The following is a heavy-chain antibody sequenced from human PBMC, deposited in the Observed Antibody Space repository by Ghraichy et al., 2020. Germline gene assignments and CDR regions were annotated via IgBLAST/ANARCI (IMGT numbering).Heavy chain of an antibody. CDR2: IWYDGSNK. J-gene: IGHJ6*02. CDR3: ARDRLHCSSTSCYGYYYGMDV. CDR1: GFTFSSYG. D-gene: IGHD2-2*01. Sequence: GGSLRLSCAASGFTFSSYGMHWVRQAPGKGLEWVAVIWYDGSNKYYADSVKGRFTISRDNSKNTLYLQMNSLRAEDTAVYYCARDRLHCSSTSCYGYYYGMDVWGQGTTATVSS. V-gene: IGHV3-33*01.